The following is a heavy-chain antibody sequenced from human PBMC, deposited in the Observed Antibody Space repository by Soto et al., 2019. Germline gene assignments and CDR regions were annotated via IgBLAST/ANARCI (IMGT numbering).Heavy chain of an antibody. CDR2: IYYSGST. Sequence: NPSETLSLTCTVSGGSISGGDYYWSWIRQPPGKGLEWIGYIYYSGSTYYNPSLKSRVTISVDTSKNQFSLKLSSVTAADTAVYYCARDAYYXGSGSYYTRNYYYGMDVWGQGTTVTVSS. J-gene: IGHJ6*02. CDR1: GGSISGGDYY. V-gene: IGHV4-30-4*01. D-gene: IGHD3-10*01. CDR3: ARDAYYXGSGSYYTRNYYYGMDV.